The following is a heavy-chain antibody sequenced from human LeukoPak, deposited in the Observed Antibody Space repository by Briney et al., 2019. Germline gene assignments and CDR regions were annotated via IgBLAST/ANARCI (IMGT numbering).Heavy chain of an antibody. CDR3: ASLIPAAERDY. Sequence: PGGSLRLSCVASGFTFSRYSMNWVRQAPGKGLEWVSYINSKSDTIYYADSVKGRFTISRDNAKSALYLQINSLRAEDTAVYYCASLIPAAERDYWGRGTLVTVSS. D-gene: IGHD6-13*01. J-gene: IGHJ4*02. CDR2: INSKSDTI. CDR1: GFTFSRYS. V-gene: IGHV3-48*04.